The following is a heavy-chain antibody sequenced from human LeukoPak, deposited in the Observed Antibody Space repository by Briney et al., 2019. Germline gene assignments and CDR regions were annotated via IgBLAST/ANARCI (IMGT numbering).Heavy chain of an antibody. CDR2: IIPVFGTA. CDR3: ARMYYYGSGSYTYGMDV. CDR1: GATFTTYA. V-gene: IGHV1-69*05. J-gene: IGHJ6*02. D-gene: IGHD3-10*01. Sequence: ASVKVSCKASGATFTTYAIIWVRQAPGQGLEWMGGIIPVFGTANYAQKFQGRVTMTRNTSISTAYMELSSLRSEDTAVYYCARMYYYGSGSYTYGMDVWGQGTTVTVSS.